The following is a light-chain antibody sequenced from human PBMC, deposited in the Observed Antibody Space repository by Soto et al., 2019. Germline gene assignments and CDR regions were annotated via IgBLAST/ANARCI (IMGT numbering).Light chain of an antibody. V-gene: IGLV1-44*01. CDR3: AAWDDSLNAL. CDR2: LSD. J-gene: IGLJ1*01. Sequence: QSVLTQPPSLSATPGQRVNISCSGSFSNIGDNAVNWYQQLPGAAPKLLIYLSDQRPSGVPDRFSGSKSGTSAFLAISGLQSEDEADYYCAAWDDSLNALFGTGTKLTVL. CDR1: FSNIGDNA.